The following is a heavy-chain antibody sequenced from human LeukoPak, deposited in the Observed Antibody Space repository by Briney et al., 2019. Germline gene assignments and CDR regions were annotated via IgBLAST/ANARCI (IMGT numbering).Heavy chain of an antibody. CDR1: GGSFSGYY. Sequence: PSETLSLTCAVYGGSFSGYYWSWIRQPPGKGLEWIGEINHSGSTNYNPSLKSRVTISVDTSKNQFSLKLSSVTAADTAVYYCAGFRVAGIDYWGQGTLVTVSS. V-gene: IGHV4-34*01. D-gene: IGHD6-19*01. J-gene: IGHJ4*02. CDR3: AGFRVAGIDY. CDR2: INHSGST.